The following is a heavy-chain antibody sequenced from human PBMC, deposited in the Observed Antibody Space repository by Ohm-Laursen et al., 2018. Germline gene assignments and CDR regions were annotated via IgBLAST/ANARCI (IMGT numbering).Heavy chain of an antibody. CDR2: IWYDGSNK. V-gene: IGHV3-33*08. CDR3: ARGYSTSSVLDY. CDR1: GFTFSSYG. Sequence: SLRLSCAASGFTFSSYGMDWVRQAPGKGLEWVAVIWYDGSNKYYADSVKGRFTISRDDSKNMVYLQMNSLRAEDTAMYYCARGYSTSSVLDYWGQGTLVTVSS. D-gene: IGHD6-6*01. J-gene: IGHJ4*02.